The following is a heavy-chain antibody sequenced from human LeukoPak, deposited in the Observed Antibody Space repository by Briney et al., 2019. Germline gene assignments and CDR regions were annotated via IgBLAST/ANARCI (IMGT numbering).Heavy chain of an antibody. D-gene: IGHD3-10*01. Sequence: PGGALRLSCAASGFTFTSYLMSGVRQAPGKGREGVAKIKQDESEKDYVDSVKGRFTISRDNAKNSLYLQMTSLRAEDTAVYYCARDQSLWFGKGDYWGQGTLVTVSS. CDR3: ARDQSLWFGKGDY. CDR1: GFTFTSYL. J-gene: IGHJ4*02. CDR2: IKQDESEK. V-gene: IGHV3-7*01.